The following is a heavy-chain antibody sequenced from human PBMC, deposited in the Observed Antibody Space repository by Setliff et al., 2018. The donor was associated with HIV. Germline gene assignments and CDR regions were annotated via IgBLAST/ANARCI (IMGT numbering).Heavy chain of an antibody. CDR3: ARWCAAAGCYPAISHFDS. J-gene: IGHJ4*02. CDR1: GYTFSEYA. Sequence: GASVKVSCKASGYTFSEYAIHWVRQAPGQRLEWMGRIDTDNGYRRYSPKLQGRVTITKDTSANTAYMELRGLRSEDTAVYYCARWCAAAGCYPAISHFDSWGQGTLVTVSS. V-gene: IGHV1-3*04. CDR2: IDTDNGYR. D-gene: IGHD2-2*01.